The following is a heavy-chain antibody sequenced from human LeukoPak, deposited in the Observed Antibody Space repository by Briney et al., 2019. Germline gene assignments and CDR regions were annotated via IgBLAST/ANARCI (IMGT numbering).Heavy chain of an antibody. Sequence: GGSLRLSCAASGFTFSSYAMTWVRQAPGKGLEWVANINQDGSETYYVDSVKGRFTISRDNAESSLYLQMNSLRAEDSAMYYCARGCLLKYQLAIDYWGLGTLVTVSS. V-gene: IGHV3-7*05. CDR3: ARGCLLKYQLAIDY. CDR1: GFTFSSYA. J-gene: IGHJ4*02. CDR2: INQDGSET. D-gene: IGHD2-2*01.